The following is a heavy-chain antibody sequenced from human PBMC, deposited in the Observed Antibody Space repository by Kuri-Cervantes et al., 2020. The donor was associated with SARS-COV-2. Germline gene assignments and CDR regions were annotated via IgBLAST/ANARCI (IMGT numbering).Heavy chain of an antibody. Sequence: ESLKISCTVSCGSISNYYWNWIRQPPGKGPEWIGYSYYSGITTYNPYLKSRVTISVDTSKNQFSLKLSSVTDADTAVYYCARAAYDILTGYAGYFDYWGQGTLVTVSS. D-gene: IGHD3-9*01. CDR2: SYYSGIT. V-gene: IGHV4-59*12. CDR3: ARAAYDILTGYAGYFDY. CDR1: CGSISNYY. J-gene: IGHJ4*02.